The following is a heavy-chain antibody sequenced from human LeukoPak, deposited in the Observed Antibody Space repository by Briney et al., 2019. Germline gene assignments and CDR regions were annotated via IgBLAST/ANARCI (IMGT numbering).Heavy chain of an antibody. Sequence: GSSVKVSCKASGGTFSSYAISWVRQAPGQGLEWMGGIIPIFGTAIYAQKFQGRVTITADESTSTAYMELSSLRSEDTAVYYCARDYGGNLDAFDIWGQGTMVSVSS. CDR1: GGTFSSYA. CDR2: IIPIFGTA. CDR3: ARDYGGNLDAFDI. D-gene: IGHD4-23*01. V-gene: IGHV1-69*01. J-gene: IGHJ3*02.